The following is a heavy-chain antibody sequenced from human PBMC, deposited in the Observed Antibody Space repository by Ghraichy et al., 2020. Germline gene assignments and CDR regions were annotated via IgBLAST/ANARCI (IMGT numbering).Heavy chain of an antibody. CDR2: IYYSGST. CDR1: GGSISSYY. V-gene: IGHV4-59*01. Sequence: SETLSLTCTVSGGSISSYYWSWIRQPPGKGLEWIGYIYYSGSTNYNPSLKSRVTISVDTSKNQFSLKLSSVTAADTAVYYCARTGDPYYFDYWGQGTLVTVSS. J-gene: IGHJ4*02. CDR3: ARTGDPYYFDY. D-gene: IGHD2-21*02.